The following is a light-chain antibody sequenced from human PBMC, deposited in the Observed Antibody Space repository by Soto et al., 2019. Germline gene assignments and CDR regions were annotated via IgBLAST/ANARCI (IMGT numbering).Light chain of an antibody. Sequence: DIVMTQSPDSLAVSLGERATINCKSSQSVLYSTNNKDCLAWYQQKPGQPPKLLIYWASTREAGVPDRFSGSGSGTDFTLTISTLQAEDVAVYYCQQYYGTQTFGQGTKLEIK. J-gene: IGKJ2*01. CDR1: QSVLYSTNNKDC. CDR3: QQYYGTQT. CDR2: WAS. V-gene: IGKV4-1*01.